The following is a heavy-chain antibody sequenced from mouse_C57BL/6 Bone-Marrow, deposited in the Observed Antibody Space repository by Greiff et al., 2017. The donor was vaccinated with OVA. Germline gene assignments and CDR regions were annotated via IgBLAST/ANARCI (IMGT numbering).Heavy chain of an antibody. D-gene: IGHD2-1*01. CDR2: ISDGGSYT. Sequence: EVKLVESGGGLVKPGGSLKLSCAASGFTFSSYAMSWVRQTPEKRLEWVATISDGGSYTYYPDNVKGRFTISRDNAKNNLYLQMSHLKSEDTAMYYCAREGIYYGIDWYFDVWGTGTTVTVSS. J-gene: IGHJ1*03. V-gene: IGHV5-4*01. CDR3: AREGIYYGIDWYFDV. CDR1: GFTFSSYA.